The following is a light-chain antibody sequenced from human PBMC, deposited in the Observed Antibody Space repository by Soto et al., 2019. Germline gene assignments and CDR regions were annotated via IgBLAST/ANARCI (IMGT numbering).Light chain of an antibody. V-gene: IGKV1-39*01. J-gene: IGKJ1*01. Sequence: DIQMTQSPSSLSAFVGDRVTITCRASQSISDYLNWYQQRPGKAPKLLIYGASSLQSGVPSRFSGSGFGTDFTLTISSLQPEDFATYYCQQSYTRWTFGQGTKVDIK. CDR3: QQSYTRWT. CDR2: GAS. CDR1: QSISDY.